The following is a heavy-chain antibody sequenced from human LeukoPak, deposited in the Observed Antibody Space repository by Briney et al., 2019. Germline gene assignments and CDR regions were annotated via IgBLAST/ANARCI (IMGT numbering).Heavy chain of an antibody. CDR3: AREADDVFFDY. D-gene: IGHD1-1*01. V-gene: IGHV3-21*01. CDR1: GFTFSSYS. J-gene: IGHJ4*02. CDR2: ISSSSSYI. Sequence: GGSLRLSCAASGFTFSSYSMNWVRQAPGKGLEWVSSISSSSSYIYYADSVKGRFTISRDNAKNSLYLQMNSLRAEDTAVYCCAREADDVFFDYWGQGTLVTVSS.